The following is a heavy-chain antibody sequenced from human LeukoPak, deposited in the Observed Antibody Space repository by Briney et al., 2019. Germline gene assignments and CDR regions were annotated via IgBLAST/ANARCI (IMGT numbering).Heavy chain of an antibody. J-gene: IGHJ4*02. CDR1: GDSFDNYY. CDR3: AATNYFYGSGSFHKRDS. D-gene: IGHD3-10*01. CDR2: VDHSGRT. Sequence: SETLSLTCGVYGDSFDNYYWNWLRQFPEKRLEWIGEVDHSGRTTYSPSLQGRVTISVDTSKSQFSLKLNSVTAADTAVYFCAATNYFYGSGSFHKRDSWGQGTLVTVSS. V-gene: IGHV4-34*01.